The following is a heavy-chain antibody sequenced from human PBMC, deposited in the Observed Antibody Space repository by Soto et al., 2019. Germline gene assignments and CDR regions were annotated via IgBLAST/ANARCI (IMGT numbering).Heavy chain of an antibody. D-gene: IGHD2-15*01. CDR2: INHSGST. J-gene: IGHJ6*03. V-gene: IGHV4-34*01. CDR3: ARGGLYCSGGSCYYYYMDV. CDR1: GGSFSGYY. Sequence: QVQLQQWGAGLLKPSETLSLTCAVYGGSFSGYYWSWIRQPPGKGLAWIGEINHSGSTNYNPSLKSRVTISVDTAKNQFSLKLSSVTAADTAVYYCARGGLYCSGGSCYYYYMDVWGKGTTVTVSS.